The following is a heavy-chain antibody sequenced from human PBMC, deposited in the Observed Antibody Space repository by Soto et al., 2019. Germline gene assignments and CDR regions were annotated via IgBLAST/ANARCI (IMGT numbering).Heavy chain of an antibody. CDR3: ARGYYDFWSGYFTWFDP. CDR2: IYYSGST. J-gene: IGHJ5*02. Sequence: SETLSLTCAVYGGFFSGYFWSWIRQHPGKGLEWIGYIYYSGSTYYNPSLKSRVTISVDTSKNQFSLKPSSVTAADTAVYYCARGYYDFWSGYFTWFDPWGQGTLVTVSS. V-gene: IGHV4-31*11. D-gene: IGHD3-3*01. CDR1: GGFFSGYF.